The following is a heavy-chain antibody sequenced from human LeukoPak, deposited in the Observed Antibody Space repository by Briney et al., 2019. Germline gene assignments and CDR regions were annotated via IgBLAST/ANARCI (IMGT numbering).Heavy chain of an antibody. J-gene: IGHJ4*02. V-gene: IGHV3-23*01. Sequence: PGGSLRLSCAASGLTFSSYAMSWVRQAPGKGLEWVSGISGSGGNTNYADSVKGRFTISRDNSKKTLHLQVNSLRAEDTAVYYCAKEGTWGTLDYWGQGTPVTVSS. D-gene: IGHD3-16*01. CDR3: AKEGTWGTLDY. CDR1: GLTFSSYA. CDR2: ISGSGGNT.